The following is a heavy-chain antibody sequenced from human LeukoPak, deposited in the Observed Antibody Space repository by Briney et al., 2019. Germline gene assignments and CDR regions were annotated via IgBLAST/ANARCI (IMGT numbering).Heavy chain of an antibody. CDR2: IYYSGST. Sequence: SETLSLTCTVSGGSISSYYWSWIRQPPGKGLEWIGYIYYSGSTNYNPSLKSRVTISVDTSKNQFSPKLSSVTAADTAVYYCARDILAYFDYWGQGTLVTVPS. CDR1: GGSISSYY. J-gene: IGHJ4*02. V-gene: IGHV4-59*01. CDR3: ARDILAYFDY. D-gene: IGHD2-21*01.